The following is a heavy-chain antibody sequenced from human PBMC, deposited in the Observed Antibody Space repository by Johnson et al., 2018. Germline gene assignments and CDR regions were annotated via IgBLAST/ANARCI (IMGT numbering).Heavy chain of an antibody. V-gene: IGHV3-7*01. J-gene: IGHJ3*02. D-gene: IGHD2-2*01. Sequence: VQLLESGGGLVQPGGSLRLSCAASGFTFSSYWMSWVRQAPGKGLEWVANIKQEGSEKYYVDAVKGRFTIARDNDKNSLYLQMNSLRAEDTAVYYCARDMSGDTRGGIWGQGTMVTVSS. CDR2: IKQEGSEK. CDR3: ARDMSGDTRGGI. CDR1: GFTFSSYW.